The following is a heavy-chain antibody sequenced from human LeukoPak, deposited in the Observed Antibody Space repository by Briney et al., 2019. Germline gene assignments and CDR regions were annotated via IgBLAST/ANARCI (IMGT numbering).Heavy chain of an antibody. J-gene: IGHJ4*02. V-gene: IGHV3-30*03. CDR3: ARDLSPVVRASPMGY. CDR1: GXTFTSYG. D-gene: IGHD3-10*01. Sequence: GGSLRLSCAASGXTFTSYGMHWVRQAPGKGLEWVALITYDGYYKYYSVSVKGPFTISSDTSKNTLYLQMNSLRAEDTAVYYCARDLSPVVRASPMGYWGQGTPVTVSS. CDR2: ITYDGYYK.